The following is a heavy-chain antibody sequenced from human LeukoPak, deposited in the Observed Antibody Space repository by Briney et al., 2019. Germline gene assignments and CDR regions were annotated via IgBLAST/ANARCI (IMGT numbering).Heavy chain of an antibody. D-gene: IGHD5-12*01. CDR2: IYYSGST. V-gene: IGHV4-39*01. J-gene: IGHJ4*02. CDR1: SGSISSSSYY. Sequence: PSETLSLTCTVSSGSISSSSYYWGWIRQPPGKGLEWIGSIYYSGSTYYNPSLKSRVTISVDTSKNQFSLKLSSVTAADTAVYYCASQDYSGYNRWGQGTLVTVSS. CDR3: ASQDYSGYNR.